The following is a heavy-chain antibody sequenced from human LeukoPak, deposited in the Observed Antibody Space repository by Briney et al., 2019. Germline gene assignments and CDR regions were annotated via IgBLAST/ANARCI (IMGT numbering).Heavy chain of an antibody. CDR2: IYYSGST. CDR1: GGSISSSSYY. V-gene: IGHV4-39*07. Sequence: SETLSPTCTVSGGSISSSSYYWGWIRQPPGKGLEWIGSIYYSGSTYYNPSLKSRVTISVDTSKNQFSLKLSSVTAADTAVYYCARDIAVATYPGNWFDPWSQGTLVTVSS. J-gene: IGHJ5*02. D-gene: IGHD6-19*01. CDR3: ARDIAVATYPGNWFDP.